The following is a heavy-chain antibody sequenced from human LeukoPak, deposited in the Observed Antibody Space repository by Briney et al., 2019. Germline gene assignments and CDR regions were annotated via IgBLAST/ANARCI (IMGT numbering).Heavy chain of an antibody. Sequence: PSETLSLTCTVSGGSISSSSYYWGWIRQPPGKGLEWIGSIYYSGSTNYNPSLKSRVTISVDTSKNQFSLKLSSVTAADTAVYYCARDVWACSGGSCYSGNAFDIWGQGTMVTVSS. J-gene: IGHJ3*02. CDR2: IYYSGST. CDR3: ARDVWACSGGSCYSGNAFDI. CDR1: GGSISSSSYY. D-gene: IGHD2-15*01. V-gene: IGHV4-39*07.